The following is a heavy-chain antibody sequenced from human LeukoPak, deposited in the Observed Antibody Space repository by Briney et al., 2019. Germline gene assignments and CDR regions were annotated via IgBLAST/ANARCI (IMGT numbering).Heavy chain of an antibody. D-gene: IGHD5-12*01. CDR3: ARNSGYSGYEPFDY. J-gene: IGHJ4*02. CDR1: GYTFTSYG. CDR2: ISAYNGNT. V-gene: IGHV1-18*01. Sequence: WASVKVSCKASGYTFTSYGISWVRQAPGQGLEWMGWISAYNGNTNYAQKLQGRVTMTTDTSTSTAYMELSRLRSDDTAVYYCARNSGYSGYEPFDYWGQGTLVTVSS.